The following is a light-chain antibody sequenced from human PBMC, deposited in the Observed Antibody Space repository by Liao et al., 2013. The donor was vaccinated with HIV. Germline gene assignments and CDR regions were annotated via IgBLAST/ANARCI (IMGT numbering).Light chain of an antibody. Sequence: SYVLTQSPSVSVSPGQTATIACSGDKLGNKFTTWYQQRPGQSPVLVMYQDSKRPSGISERFSASTSGNTATLTITGTQAMDEADYYCQVWDSSSDHPVFGGGTKLTVL. CDR1: KLGNKF. CDR2: QDS. V-gene: IGLV3-1*01. CDR3: QVWDSSSDHPV. J-gene: IGLJ3*02.